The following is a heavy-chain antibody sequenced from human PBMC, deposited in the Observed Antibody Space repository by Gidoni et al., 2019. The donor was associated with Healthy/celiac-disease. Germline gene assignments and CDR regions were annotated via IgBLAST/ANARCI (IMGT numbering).Heavy chain of an antibody. CDR1: GYSFTSYW. Sequence: EVQLVQSGAEVKKPGESLKISCKGSGYSFTSYWIGWVRQMPGKGLEWMGIIYPGDSDTRYSPSFQGQVTISADKSISTAYLQWSSLKASDTAMYYCARVGYCSSTSCPIDPSNYYYYYMDVWGKGTTVTVSS. CDR2: IYPGDSDT. V-gene: IGHV5-51*03. D-gene: IGHD2-2*01. CDR3: ARVGYCSSTSCPIDPSNYYYYYMDV. J-gene: IGHJ6*03.